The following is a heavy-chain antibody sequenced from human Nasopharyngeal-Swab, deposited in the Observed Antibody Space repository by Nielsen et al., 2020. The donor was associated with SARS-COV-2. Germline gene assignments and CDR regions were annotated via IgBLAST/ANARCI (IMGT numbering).Heavy chain of an antibody. J-gene: IGHJ3*02. D-gene: IGHD3-10*01. Sequence: GGSLRLSCAASGFTFSSYAMTWVRQAPGKGLECVSVVNGCGYGTDYADSVKGRFTISRDNAKNTLYLQMNSLRAEDTAVYYCARKDVFAYGVDAFDIWGQGTMVTVSS. CDR2: VNGCGYGT. CDR3: ARKDVFAYGVDAFDI. V-gene: IGHV3-23*01. CDR1: GFTFSSYA.